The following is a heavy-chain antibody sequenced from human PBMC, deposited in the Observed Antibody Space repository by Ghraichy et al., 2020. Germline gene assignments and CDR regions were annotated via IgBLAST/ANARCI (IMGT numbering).Heavy chain of an antibody. J-gene: IGHJ3*02. CDR1: GYSISSGYY. V-gene: IGHV4-38-2*02. Sequence: SETLSLTCTVSGYSISSGYYWGWIRQPPGKGLEWIGSIYHSGSTYYNPSLKSRVTISVDTSKNQFSLKLSSVTAADTAVYYCARSQWLDDAFDIWGQGTMVTVSS. CDR2: IYHSGST. D-gene: IGHD6-19*01. CDR3: ARSQWLDDAFDI.